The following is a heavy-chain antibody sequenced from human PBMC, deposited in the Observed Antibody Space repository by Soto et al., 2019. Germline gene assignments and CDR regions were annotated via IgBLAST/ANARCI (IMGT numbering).Heavy chain of an antibody. CDR3: ARDANDDFWSGYDAFDI. CDR1: GFTFSSYS. D-gene: IGHD3-3*01. V-gene: IGHV3-21*01. CDR2: ISSSSSYI. J-gene: IGHJ3*02. Sequence: GGSLRLSCAASGFTFSSYSMNWVRQAPGKGLEWVSSISSSSSYIYYADSVKGRFTISRDNAKNSLYLQMNSLRAEDTAVYYCARDANDDFWSGYDAFDIWGQGTMVTVSS.